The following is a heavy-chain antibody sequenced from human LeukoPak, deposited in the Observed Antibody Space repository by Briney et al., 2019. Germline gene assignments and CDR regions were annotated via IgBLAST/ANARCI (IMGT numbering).Heavy chain of an antibody. CDR2: VYPGDSDT. CDR3: ARGQDSSGYYHGASDI. V-gene: IGHV5-51*01. D-gene: IGHD3-22*01. CDR1: GYSFTNYW. J-gene: IGHJ3*02. Sequence: GESLKISCKGSGYSFTNYWIGWVRQMPGKGLEWMGIVYPGDSDTKYSQSFQGQVTISADKSVSTAYLQWSSLKASDTAMYYCARGQDSSGYYHGASDIWGQGTMVTVSS.